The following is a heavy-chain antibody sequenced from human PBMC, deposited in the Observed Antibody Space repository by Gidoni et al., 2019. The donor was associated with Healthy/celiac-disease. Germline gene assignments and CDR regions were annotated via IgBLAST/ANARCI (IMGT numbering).Heavy chain of an antibody. V-gene: IGHV4-39*07. Sequence: QLLLQESGPGLVKPSETLSLTCTVSGGSISSSSYYWGWIRLPPGKGLEWIGSIYYSGSTYYNPSLKSRVTISVDTSKNQFSLKLSSVTAADTAVYYCARSSRSYCSSTSCPGAFDYWGQGTLVTVSS. D-gene: IGHD2-2*01. CDR3: ARSSRSYCSSTSCPGAFDY. CDR2: IYYSGST. CDR1: GGSISSSSYY. J-gene: IGHJ4*02.